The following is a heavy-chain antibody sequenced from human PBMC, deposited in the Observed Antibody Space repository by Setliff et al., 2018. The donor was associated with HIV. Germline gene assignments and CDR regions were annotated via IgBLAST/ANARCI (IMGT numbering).Heavy chain of an antibody. CDR3: ARDHNSGTLHAFDL. Sequence: PSETLSLTCAVYGGSFSGYSWGWIRQPPGKGLEWIGHISYNEYTNYNPSLKSRVTISLDTSKKHFSLDLYSVTAADTAVYYCARDHNSGTLHAFDLWGQGTKVTVSS. CDR1: GGSFSGYS. V-gene: IGHV4-34*11. CDR2: ISYNEYT. J-gene: IGHJ3*01. D-gene: IGHD1-26*01.